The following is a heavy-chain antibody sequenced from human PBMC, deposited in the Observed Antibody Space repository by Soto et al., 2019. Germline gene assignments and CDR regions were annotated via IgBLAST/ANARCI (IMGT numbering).Heavy chain of an antibody. D-gene: IGHD6-13*01. Sequence: VPAKASSKAPGCTLTSYGMSWVRQAPGQGLEWMGWISAYNGNTNYAQKLQGRVTMTTDASTSTAYMELRSLRSDDTAVYYCARDGAAAGSWGAFDIWGQGTMVTVSS. CDR2: ISAYNGNT. CDR1: GCTLTSYG. V-gene: IGHV1-18*01. CDR3: ARDGAAAGSWGAFDI. J-gene: IGHJ3*02.